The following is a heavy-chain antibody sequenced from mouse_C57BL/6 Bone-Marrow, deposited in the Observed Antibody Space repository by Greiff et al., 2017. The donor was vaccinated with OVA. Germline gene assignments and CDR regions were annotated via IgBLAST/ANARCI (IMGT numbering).Heavy chain of an antibody. Sequence: QVQLKQPGAELVKPGASVKLSCKASGYTFTSYWMQWVKQRPGQGLEWIGEIDPSDSYTNYNQKFKGKATLTVDTSSSTAYMQLSSLTSEDSAVYYCAREDFYYGSSYRWFAYWGQGTLVTVSA. V-gene: IGHV1-50*01. CDR3: AREDFYYGSSYRWFAY. CDR1: GYTFTSYW. J-gene: IGHJ3*01. D-gene: IGHD1-1*01. CDR2: IDPSDSYT.